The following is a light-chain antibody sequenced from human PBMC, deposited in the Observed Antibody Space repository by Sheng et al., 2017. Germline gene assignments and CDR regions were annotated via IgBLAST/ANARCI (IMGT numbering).Light chain of an antibody. CDR2: GGS. CDR1: QSVSSY. J-gene: IGKJ1*01. V-gene: IGKV3-15*01. Sequence: EIVMTQSPATLSVSPGEGATLSCRASQSVSSYLAWYQQKPGQAPRLLIYGGSTRATGIPARFSGSGSGTEFTLTISSLQSEDSAEYFCQQRSNWPPWTFGQGTKVEIK. CDR3: QQRSNWPPWT.